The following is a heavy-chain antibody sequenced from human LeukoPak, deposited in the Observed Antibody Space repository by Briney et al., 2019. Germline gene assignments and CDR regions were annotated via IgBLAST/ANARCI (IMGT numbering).Heavy chain of an antibody. V-gene: IGHV3-30*02. J-gene: IGHJ4*02. CDR3: EKDHTTTLDY. CDR1: GFTFSSYG. D-gene: IGHD2-15*01. CDR2: IRYDGSNK. Sequence: GGSLRLSCAASGFTFSSYGMHWVRQAPGKGLEWVAFIRYDGSNKYYADSVKGRFTISRDNSKNTLYLQMNSLRAEDTAVYYCEKDHTTTLDYWGQGTLVTVSS.